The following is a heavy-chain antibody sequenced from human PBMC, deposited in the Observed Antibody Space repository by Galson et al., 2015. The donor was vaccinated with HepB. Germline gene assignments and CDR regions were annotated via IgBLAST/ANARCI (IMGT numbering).Heavy chain of an antibody. CDR1: GYTFTSYG. CDR2: ISAYNGNT. Sequence: SVKVSCKASGYTFTSYGISWVRQAPGQGLEWMGWISAYNGNTNYAQKLQGRVTMTTDTSTSTAYMELRSLRSDDTAVYYCARDQWEPPPDDYYYYYGMDVWGQGTTVTVSS. V-gene: IGHV1-18*04. J-gene: IGHJ6*02. D-gene: IGHD1-26*01. CDR3: ARDQWEPPPDDYYYYYGMDV.